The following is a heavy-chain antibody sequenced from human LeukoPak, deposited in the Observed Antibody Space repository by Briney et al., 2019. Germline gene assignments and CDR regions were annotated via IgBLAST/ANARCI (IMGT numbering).Heavy chain of an antibody. Sequence: SETLSLTCAVYGGSFSGYYWSWIRQPPGKGLEWMGEINHSGSTNYNPSLKSRVTISADTSKNQFSLKLSSVTGADTAVYYCARAALPAGYYYYYYYMDVWGKGTTVTVSS. J-gene: IGHJ6*03. CDR1: GGSFSGYY. CDR3: ARAALPAGYYYYYYYMDV. CDR2: INHSGST. V-gene: IGHV4-34*01. D-gene: IGHD2-2*01.